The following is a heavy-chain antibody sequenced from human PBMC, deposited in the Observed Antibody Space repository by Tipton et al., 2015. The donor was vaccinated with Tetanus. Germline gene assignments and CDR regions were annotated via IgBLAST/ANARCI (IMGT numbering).Heavy chain of an antibody. J-gene: IGHJ4*02. Sequence: LRLSCTVSGGSISCGGYYWSWIRQRPGKGLEWIGDIYSSGSTYSNPSLKGRVTISVDTSKNQFSLRLNSVTAADTAVYYCARDQARGARGWNYFDYWGLGNMVTVSS. CDR3: ARDQARGARGWNYFDY. CDR1: GGSISCGGYY. CDR2: IYSSGST. D-gene: IGHD1-26*01. V-gene: IGHV4-31*03.